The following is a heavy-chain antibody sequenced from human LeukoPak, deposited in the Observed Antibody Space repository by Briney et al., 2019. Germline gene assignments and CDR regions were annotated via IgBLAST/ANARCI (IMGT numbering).Heavy chain of an antibody. Sequence: SVNVPCKASGGTFSSYAISWVRQAPGQGLEWMGGIIPIFGTANYAQKFQGRVTITADESTSTAYMELSSLRSEDTAVYYCARDLWPYYYDSSGYYYFDYWGQGTLVTVSS. J-gene: IGHJ4*02. CDR1: GGTFSSYA. CDR3: ARDLWPYYYDSSGYYYFDY. D-gene: IGHD3-22*01. V-gene: IGHV1-69*13. CDR2: IIPIFGTA.